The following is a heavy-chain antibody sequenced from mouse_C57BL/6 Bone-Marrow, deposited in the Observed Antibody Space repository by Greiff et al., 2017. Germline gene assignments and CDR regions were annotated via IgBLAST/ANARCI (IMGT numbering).Heavy chain of an antibody. V-gene: IGHV5-9-1*02. Sequence: EVQLMESGEGLVKPGGSLKLSCAASGFTFSSYAMSWVRQTPEKRLEWVAYISRGGDYIYYADTVKGRFTISRDNARNTLYLQMSSLKSEDTAMYYCTRDLNEYDGVDDGGQGTTLTVSS. CDR2: ISRGGDYI. CDR1: GFTFSSYA. J-gene: IGHJ2*01. CDR3: TRDLNEYDGVDD. D-gene: IGHD2-4*01.